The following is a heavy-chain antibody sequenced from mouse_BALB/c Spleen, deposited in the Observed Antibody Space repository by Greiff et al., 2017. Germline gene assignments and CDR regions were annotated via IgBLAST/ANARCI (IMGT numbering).Heavy chain of an antibody. CDR1: GFTFSSYG. J-gene: IGHJ3*01. V-gene: IGHV5-6-3*01. CDR2: INSNGGST. D-gene: IGHD4-1*01. CDR3: AGDWDGFAY. Sequence: EVKLVESGGGLVQPGGSLKLSCAASGFTFSSYGMSWVRQTPDKRLELVATINSNGGSTYYPDSVKGRFTISRDNANNTLYLQMSRLTSEDTAMYYCAGDWDGFAYWGQGTLVTVSA.